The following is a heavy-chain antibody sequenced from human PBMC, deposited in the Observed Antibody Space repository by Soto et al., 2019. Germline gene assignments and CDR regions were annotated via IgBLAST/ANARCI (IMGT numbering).Heavy chain of an antibody. V-gene: IGHV3-23*01. CDR1: GFTFSSYA. Sequence: EVQLLESGGGLVQPGGSLRLSCAASGFTFSSYAMTWVRQAPGKGLDWVSAISGSGSSTYYAASVKGRFTISRDNSKNTLYLQMNSLRAEDTAVYYCAKGLANFYYYGMDVWGQGTTVTVSS. J-gene: IGHJ6*02. CDR3: AKGLANFYYYGMDV. D-gene: IGHD3-9*01. CDR2: ISGSGSST.